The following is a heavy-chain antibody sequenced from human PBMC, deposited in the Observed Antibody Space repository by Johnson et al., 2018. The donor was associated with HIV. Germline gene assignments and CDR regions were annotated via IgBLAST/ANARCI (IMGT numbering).Heavy chain of an antibody. J-gene: IGHJ3*02. D-gene: IGHD2-15*01. CDR2: IGTAGDT. Sequence: VQLVESGGGLVQPGGSLRLSCAASGFTFSRFDMYWVRQATGRGLEWVSHIGTAGDTCYPGSVKGRFTISRENAKNTLYLQMNSLRAEDTAVYYCARDRRGGSEGYWSGGSCYPYIAYIDAFDIWGQGTMVTVSS. CDR3: ARDRRGGSEGYWSGGSCYPYIAYIDAFDI. CDR1: GFTFSRFD. V-gene: IGHV3-13*01.